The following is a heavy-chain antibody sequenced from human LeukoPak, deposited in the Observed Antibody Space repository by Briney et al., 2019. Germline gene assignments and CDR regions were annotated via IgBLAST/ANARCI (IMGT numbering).Heavy chain of an antibody. CDR2: INHSGST. Sequence: RPSETLSLTCAVYGGSFSGYYWSWIRQPPGKGLEWIGEINHSGSTNYNPSLKSRVTISVDTSKNQFSLKLSSVTAADTAVYYCARDHGSGSYYRANPNPFDYWGQGTLVTVSS. J-gene: IGHJ4*02. CDR3: ARDHGSGSYYRANPNPFDY. CDR1: GGSFSGYY. V-gene: IGHV4-34*01. D-gene: IGHD3-10*01.